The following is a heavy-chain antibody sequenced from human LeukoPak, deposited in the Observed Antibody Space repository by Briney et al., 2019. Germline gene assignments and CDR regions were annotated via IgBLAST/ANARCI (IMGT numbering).Heavy chain of an antibody. J-gene: IGHJ3*02. CDR3: ARAFRGIFGVFEAFDI. CDR2: IYHSGIT. CDR1: GYSISSGYY. D-gene: IGHD3-3*01. Sequence: SETLSLTCTVSGYSISSGYYWGWIRQPPGKGLEWIGSIYHSGITYHNPSLKSRVTISVDTSKNQFSLKVSSVTAADTAVYYCARAFRGIFGVFEAFDIWGQGTMVTVSS. V-gene: IGHV4-38-2*02.